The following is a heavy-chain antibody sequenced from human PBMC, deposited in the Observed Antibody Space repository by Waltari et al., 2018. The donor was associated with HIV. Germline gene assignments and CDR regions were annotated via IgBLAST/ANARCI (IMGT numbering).Heavy chain of an antibody. CDR1: GYSFTGLY. D-gene: IGHD3-10*01. CDR3: ASSSGNYHYF. V-gene: IGHV1-2*02. J-gene: IGHJ4*02. Sequence: QVQLVQSGAEVKKPGASVKVSCKASGYSFTGLYIHWVRQAPGHGLEWIGRVNPGNGYTHYAQNFQARLTLTRDTSFNTAYMDMSGLTSKDTAVYFCASSSGNYHYFWGQGTLVTVSS. CDR2: VNPGNGYT.